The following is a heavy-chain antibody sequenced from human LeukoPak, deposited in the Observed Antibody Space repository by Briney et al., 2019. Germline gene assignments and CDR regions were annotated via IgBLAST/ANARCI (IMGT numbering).Heavy chain of an antibody. CDR2: IYTSGST. CDR3: ARDWHYGPFDY. V-gene: IGHV4-4*07. CDR1: GGSISSYY. J-gene: IGHJ4*02. Sequence: SETLSLTCTVSGGSISSYYWSWIRQPAGKGLEWIGRIYTSGSTNYKPSLKSRVTISVDKSKNQFSLKLSSVTAADTAVYYCARDWHYGPFDYWGQGTLVTVSS. D-gene: IGHD4-17*01.